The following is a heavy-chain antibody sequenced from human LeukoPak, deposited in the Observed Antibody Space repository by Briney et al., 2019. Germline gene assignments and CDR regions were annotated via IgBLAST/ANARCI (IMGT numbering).Heavy chain of an antibody. CDR2: IYYSGST. J-gene: IGHJ5*02. CDR1: GGSISSYY. D-gene: IGHD2-2*01. Sequence: SETLSLTCTVSGGSISSYYWSWIRQPPGKGLEWIGYIYYSGSTNYNPSLKSRVTITVDTSKNQFSLKLSSVTAADSAVYYCARVLRCSSTSCRGSSFDPWGQGTLVTVSS. V-gene: IGHV4-59*01. CDR3: ARVLRCSSTSCRGSSFDP.